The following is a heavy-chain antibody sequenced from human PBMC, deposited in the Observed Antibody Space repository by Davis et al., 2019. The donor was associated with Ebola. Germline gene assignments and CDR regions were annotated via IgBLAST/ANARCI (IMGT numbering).Heavy chain of an antibody. CDR3: AKAKFSGSAVIGH. J-gene: IGHJ4*02. Sequence: GESLKISCATSGFTFGDYTMHWVRQAPGKGLEWVSFINGDRGRIDYADSVKGRFTISGDNSKNSLYLQMNSLTTEDTALYYCAKAKFSGSAVIGHWGQGTLVTVSS. D-gene: IGHD1-26*01. CDR1: GFTFGDYT. V-gene: IGHV3-43*02. CDR2: INGDRGRI.